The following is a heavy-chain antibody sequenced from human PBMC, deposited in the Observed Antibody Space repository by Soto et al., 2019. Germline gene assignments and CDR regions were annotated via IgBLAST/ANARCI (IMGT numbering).Heavy chain of an antibody. Sequence: EVHLVQSGAEVKKPGESLKISCKGSGYNFSNYWIGWVRQMPRKGLEWMGIIYPGDSKTKYRPSFQGQVTISADKSISTAYLQWSSLKASDTAIYYCARYMYYDILTGHMAWGQGTLVTVSS. J-gene: IGHJ5*02. D-gene: IGHD3-9*01. CDR3: ARYMYYDILTGHMA. CDR2: IYPGDSKT. V-gene: IGHV5-51*03. CDR1: GYNFSNYW.